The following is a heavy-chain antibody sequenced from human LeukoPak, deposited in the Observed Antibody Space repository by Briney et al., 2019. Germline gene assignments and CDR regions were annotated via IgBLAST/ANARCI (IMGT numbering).Heavy chain of an antibody. CDR3: ARPRIAAAGTQGEFDY. D-gene: IGHD6-13*01. J-gene: IGHJ4*02. CDR1: GVSISSSNSY. CDR2: IYYSGNT. Sequence: SETLSLTCTVSGVSISSSNSYWGWIRQPPGKGLEWIGSIYYSGNTYYNASLKSQVSISIDTSKNQFSLKLSSVTAADTAVYYCARPRIAAAGTQGEFDYWGQGTLVTVSS. V-gene: IGHV4-39*01.